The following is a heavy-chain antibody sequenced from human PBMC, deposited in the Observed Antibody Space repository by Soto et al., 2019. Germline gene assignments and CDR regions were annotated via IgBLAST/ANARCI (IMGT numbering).Heavy chain of an antibody. Sequence: PSETLSLTCTVSGGSISSSSYYWGWIRQPPGKGLEWIGSIYYSGSTYYNPSLKSRFTISRDNAKNSLYLQMNSLRVEDTAVYFCARVSTLYYYGLDVWGQGTTVTVSS. CDR1: GGSISSSSYY. CDR3: ARVSTLYYYGLDV. CDR2: IYYSGST. J-gene: IGHJ6*02. V-gene: IGHV4-39*01.